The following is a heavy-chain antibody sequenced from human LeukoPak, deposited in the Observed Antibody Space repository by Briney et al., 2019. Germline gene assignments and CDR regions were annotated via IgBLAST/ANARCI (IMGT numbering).Heavy chain of an antibody. CDR3: ARSDFRAWNAFDF. CDR2: MNPNSGNR. J-gene: IGHJ3*01. D-gene: IGHD3/OR15-3a*01. Sequence: ASVKVSCKTSLYTFTSSDINWVRPATGQGVEWMGWMNPNSGNRGYAQKFQGRVTITGDTSINTAYMELSSLISEDTAVYYCARSDFRAWNAFDFWGQGTMVTVSS. V-gene: IGHV1-8*03. CDR1: LYTFTSSD.